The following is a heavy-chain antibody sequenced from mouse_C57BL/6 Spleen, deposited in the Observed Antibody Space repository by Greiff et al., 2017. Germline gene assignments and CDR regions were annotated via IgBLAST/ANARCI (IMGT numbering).Heavy chain of an antibody. D-gene: IGHD1-1*01. J-gene: IGHJ4*01. CDR2: IYPGDGDT. CDR3: ARRTTVAMDY. CDR1: GYDFSGYW. Sequence: QVQLQQSGAELVKPGASVKISCTASGYDFSGYWMNWVKQRPEKGLEWIGQIYPGDGDTNYNGKFKGKATLTADTSSSTAYMQLSSLTSEDSAVYYCARRTTVAMDYWGQGTSLTVSS. V-gene: IGHV1-80*01.